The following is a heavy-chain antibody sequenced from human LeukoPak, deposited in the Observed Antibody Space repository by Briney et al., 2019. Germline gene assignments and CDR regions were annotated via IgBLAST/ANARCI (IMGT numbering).Heavy chain of an antibody. CDR1: GFTVSSNY. Sequence: GGSLRLSCAASGFTVSSNYMSWVRQAPGKGLEWVSVIYSGGSTYYADSVKGRFTISRDNSKNTLYLQMNSLRAEDTAVYYCARGSRDSSGYYYNYNWGQGTLVTVSS. CDR3: ARGSRDSSGYYYNYN. V-gene: IGHV3-53*01. J-gene: IGHJ4*02. D-gene: IGHD3-22*01. CDR2: IYSGGST.